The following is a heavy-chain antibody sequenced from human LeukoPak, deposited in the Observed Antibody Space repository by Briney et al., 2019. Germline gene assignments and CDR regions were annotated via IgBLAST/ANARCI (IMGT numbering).Heavy chain of an antibody. CDR2: ISSSGSTI. J-gene: IGHJ6*02. D-gene: IGHD6-13*01. CDR3: ARAGIAAAGSAPGQYYYYGMDV. CDR1: GFTFSSYE. V-gene: IGHV3-48*03. Sequence: PGRSLRLSCAASGFTFSSYEMNWVRQAPGKGLEWVSYISSSGSTIYYADSVKGRFTISRDNAKNSLYLQMNSLRAEDTAVYYCARAGIAAAGSAPGQYYYYGMDVWGQGTTVTVSS.